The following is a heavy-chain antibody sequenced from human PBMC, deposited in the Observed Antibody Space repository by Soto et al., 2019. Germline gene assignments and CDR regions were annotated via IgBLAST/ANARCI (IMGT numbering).Heavy chain of an antibody. CDR2: ISYDGSDK. D-gene: IGHD6-13*01. V-gene: IGHV3-30*03. Sequence: QVQLVESGGGVVQPGRSLRLSCAASGFTFSSYGMHWVRQAPGKGLEWVALISYDGSDKYYADSVKGRFTISRDNSKNTQYLQMNSLRVEDTAVYYSEAGQYFSDYWGQGTLVTVSS. CDR3: EAGQYFSDY. J-gene: IGHJ4*02. CDR1: GFTFSSYG.